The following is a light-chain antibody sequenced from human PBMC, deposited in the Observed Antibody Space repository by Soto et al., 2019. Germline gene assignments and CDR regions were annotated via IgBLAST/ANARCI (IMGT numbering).Light chain of an antibody. CDR3: QSYASSLSGSRV. V-gene: IGLV1-40*01. CDR1: SSNIGAGYD. J-gene: IGLJ2*01. Sequence: QSVLTQPPSVSGAPGQRVTISCTGSSSNIGAGYDVHWYQQLPGTAPKLLIYGNSNRPSGVPDRFSGSKSGTSASLAITGLQAEDEADYYCQSYASSLSGSRVFGGGTKVTVL. CDR2: GNS.